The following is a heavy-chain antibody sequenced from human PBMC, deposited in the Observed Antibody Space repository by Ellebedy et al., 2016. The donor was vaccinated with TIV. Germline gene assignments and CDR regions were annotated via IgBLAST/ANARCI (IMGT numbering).Heavy chain of an antibody. CDR1: GDSISSSSYH. V-gene: IGHV4-39*07. Sequence: MPSETLSLTCTVSGDSISSSSYHWNWIRQPPGKGLEWIGSIYYSGSAYYNPSLKSRVTVSVDTSKNQFSLNLSSVTAADTAVYYCARDPALPRGRFDTWGQGTLVTVSS. CDR2: IYYSGSA. J-gene: IGHJ5*02. CDR3: ARDPALPRGRFDT.